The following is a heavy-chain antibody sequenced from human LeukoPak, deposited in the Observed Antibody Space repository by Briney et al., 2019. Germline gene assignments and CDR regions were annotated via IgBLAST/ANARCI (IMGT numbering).Heavy chain of an antibody. D-gene: IGHD4-17*01. CDR1: GYSFTTYW. V-gene: IGHV5-51*01. J-gene: IGHJ4*02. CDR3: ARYYGDRFYFDY. CDR2: IYPGDSDT. Sequence: GESLKISCKGFGYSFTTYWIAWVRQMPGEGLEWMGIIYPGDSDTRYSPSFQGQVTISADKSISTAYLQWSSLKASDTAMFYCARYYGDRFYFDYWGQGTLVTVSS.